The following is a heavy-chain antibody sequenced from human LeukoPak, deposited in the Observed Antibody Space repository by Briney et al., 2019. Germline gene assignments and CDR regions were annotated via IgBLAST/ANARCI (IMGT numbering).Heavy chain of an antibody. CDR1: GFTVRSIY. Sequence: GSLRLSCAASGFTVRSIYISRVPQAPRPGVEWVTVIYSGGGTYFADSVKGRSTISRDNSKNTLYLQMNSLRADDTAVYYCARGFDGSGYFGWFDPWGQGTLVTVSS. D-gene: IGHD3-22*01. CDR2: IYSGGGT. V-gene: IGHV3-66*02. CDR3: ARGFDGSGYFGWFDP. J-gene: IGHJ5*02.